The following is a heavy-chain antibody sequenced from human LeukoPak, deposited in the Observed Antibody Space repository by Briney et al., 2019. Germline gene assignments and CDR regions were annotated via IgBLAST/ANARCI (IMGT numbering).Heavy chain of an antibody. CDR2: ISWNSGSI. CDR1: GFTFDDYA. Sequence: GGSLRLSCAASGFTFDDYAMHWVRQAPGKGLEWVSGISWNSGSIGYADSVKGRFTISRDNAKNSLYLQMNSLRAEDTALYYCAKDIRDYDDYYFDYWGQGTLVTVSS. D-gene: IGHD4-17*01. J-gene: IGHJ4*02. CDR3: AKDIRDYDDYYFDY. V-gene: IGHV3-9*01.